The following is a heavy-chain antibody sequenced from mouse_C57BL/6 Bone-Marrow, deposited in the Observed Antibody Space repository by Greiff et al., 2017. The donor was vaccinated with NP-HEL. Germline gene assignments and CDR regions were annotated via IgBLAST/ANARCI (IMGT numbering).Heavy chain of an antibody. J-gene: IGHJ4*01. Sequence: QVQLQQPGAELVMPGASVKLSCKASGYTFTSYWMHWVKQRPGQGLEWIGEIDPSDSYTNYNQKFKGKSTLTVDKSSSTAYMQPSSLTSEDSAVYYCERYYYYGSSDAGAYYAMDYWGQGTSVTVSS. CDR2: IDPSDSYT. CDR1: GYTFTSYW. CDR3: ERYYYYGSSDAGAYYAMDY. D-gene: IGHD1-1*01. V-gene: IGHV1-69*01.